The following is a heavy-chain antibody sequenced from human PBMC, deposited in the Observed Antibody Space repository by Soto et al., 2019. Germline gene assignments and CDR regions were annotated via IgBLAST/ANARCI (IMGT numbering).Heavy chain of an antibody. Sequence: SETLSLTCTVSGGSISSYYWSWIRQPPGKGLEWIGYIYYSGSTNYNPSLKSRVTISVDTSKNQFSLKLSSVTAADTAVYYCAGTGTFGWAWFDPWGQGTLVTVSS. CDR2: IYYSGST. D-gene: IGHD1-7*01. CDR1: GGSISSYY. V-gene: IGHV4-59*08. J-gene: IGHJ5*02. CDR3: AGTGTFGWAWFDP.